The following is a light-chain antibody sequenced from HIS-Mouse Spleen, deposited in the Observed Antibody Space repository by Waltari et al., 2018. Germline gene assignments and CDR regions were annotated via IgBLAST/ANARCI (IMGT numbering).Light chain of an antibody. CDR1: SSDVGGYNY. J-gene: IGLJ3*02. V-gene: IGLV2-11*01. Sequence: QSALTQPRSVSGSPGQSVTISCTGTSSDVGGYNYVSWYQQHPGKAPKLMIYDVSKRPSGGPGRCSGSKSGNTASLTISGLQAEDEADYYCCSYAGSYWVFGGGTKLTVL. CDR2: DVS. CDR3: CSYAGSYWV.